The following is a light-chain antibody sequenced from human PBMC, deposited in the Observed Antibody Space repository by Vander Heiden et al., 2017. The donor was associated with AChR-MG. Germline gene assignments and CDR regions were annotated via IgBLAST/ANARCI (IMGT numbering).Light chain of an antibody. CDR2: GDS. CDR3: QSYDSLGVYV. J-gene: IGLJ1*01. CDR1: SCNIGAGYD. V-gene: IGLV1-40*01. Sequence: QSVLTQPPPASGAPGQRVTISCTGGSCNIGAGYDVHWYQQLPGTAPKLLIYGDSNRPSGVPDRFSGSKSGTSASLAITGLQAEDEADYYCQSYDSLGVYVFGSGTKVTVI.